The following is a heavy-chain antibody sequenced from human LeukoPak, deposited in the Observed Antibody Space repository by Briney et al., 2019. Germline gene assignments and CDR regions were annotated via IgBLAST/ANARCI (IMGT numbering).Heavy chain of an antibody. J-gene: IGHJ4*02. V-gene: IGHV4-59*11. Sequence: PSETLSLTCTVSGGSISSHYWSWIRQPPGKGLEWIGYIYYSGSTVYNPSLKSRVTISVDTSKNQFSLKLSSVTAADTAVYYCARSSWYGGGDYWGQGTLVTVSS. CDR2: IYYSGST. CDR1: GGSISSHY. CDR3: ARSSWYGGGDY. D-gene: IGHD6-13*01.